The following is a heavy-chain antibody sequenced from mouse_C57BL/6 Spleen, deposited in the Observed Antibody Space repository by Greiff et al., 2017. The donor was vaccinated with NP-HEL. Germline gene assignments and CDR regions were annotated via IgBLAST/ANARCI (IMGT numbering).Heavy chain of an antibody. D-gene: IGHD1-1*01. Sequence: EVQLQQSGPELVKPGASVKISCKASGYTFTDYYMNWVKQSHGKSLEWIGDINPNNGGTSYNQKFKGKATLTVDKSSSTAYMELRSLTSEDSAVYYCARSLYYYGSPSFDYWGQGTTLTVSS. CDR3: ARSLYYYGSPSFDY. CDR1: GYTFTDYY. CDR2: INPNNGGT. V-gene: IGHV1-26*01. J-gene: IGHJ2*01.